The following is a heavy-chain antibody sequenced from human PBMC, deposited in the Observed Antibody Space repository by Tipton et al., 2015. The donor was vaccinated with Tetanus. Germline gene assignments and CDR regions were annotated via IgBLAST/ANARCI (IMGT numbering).Heavy chain of an antibody. CDR2: MKQDGSEI. J-gene: IGHJ4*02. V-gene: IGHV3-7*03. CDR3: VRGGMMYADY. Sequence: SLRLSCEVYGFSFSNYKMNWVRQGPERGLEWVATMKQDGSEIKYVDSVTGRFTISRDNAKNSLYLQLNSLRAEDTAVYYCVRGGMMYADYWGQGTLVTVSS. D-gene: IGHD2-8*01. CDR1: GFSFSNYK.